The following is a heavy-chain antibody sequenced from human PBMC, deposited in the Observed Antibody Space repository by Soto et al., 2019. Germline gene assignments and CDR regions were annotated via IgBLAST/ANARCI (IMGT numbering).Heavy chain of an antibody. V-gene: IGHV4-30-4*01. D-gene: IGHD4-17*01. CDR1: GGSISSGDYY. J-gene: IGHJ6*02. Sequence: QVQLQESGPGLVKPSQTLSLTCTVSGGSISSGDYYWSWIRQPPGKGLEWIGYIYYSGSTYYNPSLKSRVTISVDTSKNQFALKLSSVTAADTAVYYCARSDYSYYYYYGMDVWGQGTTVTVSS. CDR3: ARSDYSYYYYYGMDV. CDR2: IYYSGST.